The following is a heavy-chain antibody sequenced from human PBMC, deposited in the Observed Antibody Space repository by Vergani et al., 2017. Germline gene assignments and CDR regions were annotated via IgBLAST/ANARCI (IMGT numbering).Heavy chain of an antibody. D-gene: IGHD6-19*01. CDR1: GGSFSGYY. CDR2: ISRRGST. J-gene: IGHJ3*02. V-gene: IGHV4-34*01. CDR3: AREWLVARGAFDI. Sequence: QVQLQQWGAGLLKPSETLSLTCAVYGGSFSGYYWSWIRQSPGKGLEWFGDISRRGSTNYNPSLKSRVTISVDTSKNQFSLKLSSVTAADTAIYYCAREWLVARGAFDIWGQGTMVTVSS.